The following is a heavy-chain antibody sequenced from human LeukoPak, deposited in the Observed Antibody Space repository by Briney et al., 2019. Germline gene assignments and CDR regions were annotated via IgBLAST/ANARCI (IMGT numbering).Heavy chain of an antibody. V-gene: IGHV4-59*08. D-gene: IGHD3-10*01. CDR1: GGSISSYY. CDR2: ICYSGST. Sequence: SETLSLTCTVSGGSISSYYWSWIRQPPGKGLEWIGYICYSGSTNYNPSLKSRVTISVDTSKNQFSLKLSSVTAADTAVYYCARQHGSGSPFDYWGQGTLVTVSS. J-gene: IGHJ4*02. CDR3: ARQHGSGSPFDY.